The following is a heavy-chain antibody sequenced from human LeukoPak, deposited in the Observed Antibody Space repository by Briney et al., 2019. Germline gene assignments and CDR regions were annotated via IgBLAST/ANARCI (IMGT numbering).Heavy chain of an antibody. J-gene: IGHJ4*02. Sequence: SETLSLTCIVSGGSISSNYWNWIRQPPGKGLEWIGNIYYSGSTYYNPSLMSRVTISVDRSRNQFSLNLTSSTAADTAVFSCATSPKFGVVSDWGQGTLVTVSS. CDR3: ATSPKFGVVSD. CDR1: GGSISSNY. D-gene: IGHD3-3*01. CDR2: IYYSGST. V-gene: IGHV4-59*01.